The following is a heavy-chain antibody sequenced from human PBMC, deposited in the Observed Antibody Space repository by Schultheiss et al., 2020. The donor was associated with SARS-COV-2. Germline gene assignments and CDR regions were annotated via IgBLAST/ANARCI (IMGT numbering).Heavy chain of an antibody. CDR2: IYYSGST. J-gene: IGHJ4*02. D-gene: IGHD3-10*01. CDR1: GGSISSYY. CDR3: ARHWTRPGYYYGSGSYSHYFDY. V-gene: IGHV4-59*08. Sequence: SETLSLTCTVSGGSISSYYWSWIRQPPGKGLEWIGYIYYSGSTNYNPSLKSRVTISVDTSKNQFSLKLSSVTAADTAVYYCARHWTRPGYYYGSGSYSHYFDYWGQGTLVTVSS.